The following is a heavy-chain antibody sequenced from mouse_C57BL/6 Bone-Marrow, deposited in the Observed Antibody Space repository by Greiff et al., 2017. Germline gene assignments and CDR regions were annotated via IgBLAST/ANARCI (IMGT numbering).Heavy chain of an antibody. CDR2: ISSGSSTI. V-gene: IGHV5-17*01. J-gene: IGHJ3*01. D-gene: IGHD4-1*01. CDR3: ARGTGSPFAY. CDR1: GFTFSDYG. Sequence: DVMLVESGGGLVKPGGSLKLSCAASGFTFSDYGMHWVRQAPEKGLEWVAYISSGSSTIYYADTVKGRFTISRDNAKNTLFLHMTSLRSEDTAIYYCARGTGSPFAYWGRGTLVTVSA.